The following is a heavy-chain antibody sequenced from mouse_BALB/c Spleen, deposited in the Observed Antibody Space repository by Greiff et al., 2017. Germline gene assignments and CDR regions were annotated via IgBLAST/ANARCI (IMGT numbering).Heavy chain of an antibody. CDR1: GYTFSSYW. CDR3: AGIYYGNYEGFAY. V-gene: IGHV1-9*01. Sequence: QVQLQQSGAELMKPGASVKISCKATGYTFSSYWIEWVKQRPGHGLEWIGEILPGSGSTNYNEKFKGKATFTADTSSNTAYMQLSSLTSEDSAVYYCAGIYYGNYEGFAYWGQGTLVTVSA. J-gene: IGHJ3*01. D-gene: IGHD2-1*01. CDR2: ILPGSGST.